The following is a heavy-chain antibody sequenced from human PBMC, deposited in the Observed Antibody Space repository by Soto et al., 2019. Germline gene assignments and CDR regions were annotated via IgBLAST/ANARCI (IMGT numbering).Heavy chain of an antibody. J-gene: IGHJ4*02. CDR3: ARPVLGCTSPSCYFDS. CDR1: GFTFNIYG. V-gene: IGHV3-30*03. D-gene: IGHD2-2*01. CDR2: ISYDGSNQ. Sequence: GGSLRLSCAASGFTFNIYGMHWVRQAPDKGLEWVALISYDGSNQYYADSVKGRFTISRDNSKNTLFLQMNSLRADDTAVYYCARPVLGCTSPSCYFDSWGQGTLVTVSS.